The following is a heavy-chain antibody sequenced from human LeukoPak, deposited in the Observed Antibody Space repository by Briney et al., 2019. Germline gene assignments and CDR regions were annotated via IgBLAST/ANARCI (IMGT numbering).Heavy chain of an antibody. D-gene: IGHD2-15*01. J-gene: IGHJ4*02. CDR1: GFTFSTYS. V-gene: IGHV3-21*01. CDR3: ARVRCSGGGCFYNFDY. CDR2: LSSSSTYV. Sequence: GGSLRLSCAASGFTFSTYSMNWVRQAPGKALEWVSSLSSSSTYVYYADSVKGRFTISRDNAKNSLYLQMNSLRAEDTAAYYCARVRCSGGGCFYNFDYWGQGSLVTVSS.